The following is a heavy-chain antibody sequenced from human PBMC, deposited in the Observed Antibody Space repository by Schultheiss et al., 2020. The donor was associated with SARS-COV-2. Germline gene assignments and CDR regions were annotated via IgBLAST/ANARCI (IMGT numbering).Heavy chain of an antibody. CDR1: GFTFSSYA. CDR3: AKDPDYGDYATYYFDY. J-gene: IGHJ4*02. V-gene: IGHV3-23*01. Sequence: GESLKISCAASGFTFSSYAMSWVRQAPGKGLEWVSAISGSGGSTYYADSVKGRFTISRDNSKNTLYLQMNSLRAEDTAVYYCAKDPDYGDYATYYFDYWGQGTLVTVSS. D-gene: IGHD4-17*01. CDR2: ISGSGGST.